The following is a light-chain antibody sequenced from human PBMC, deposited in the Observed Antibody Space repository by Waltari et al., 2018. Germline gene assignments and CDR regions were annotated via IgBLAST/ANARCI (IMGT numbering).Light chain of an antibody. V-gene: IGKV1-33*01. J-gene: IGKJ4*01. CDR3: QQYHNLPAT. CDR2: GAA. Sequence: DIQMTQSPSSLSASVGDRVTITCQASQDISNSLNWYQQKPGKAPKVLIYGAANLESGVPSRFSGSGFGTDFTFTISSLQPEDLATYFCQQYHNLPATFGGGTKVESK. CDR1: QDISNS.